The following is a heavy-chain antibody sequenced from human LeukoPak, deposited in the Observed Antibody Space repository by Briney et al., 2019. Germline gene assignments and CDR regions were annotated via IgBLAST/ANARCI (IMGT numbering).Heavy chain of an antibody. CDR3: ARLLTMVRGVYYYYYYMDV. V-gene: IGHV5-51*01. CDR1: GYSFTSYW. Sequence: GESLKICCKGSGYSFTSYWIGWVRQMPGKGLEWMGIIYPGDSDTRYSPSFQSQVTISADKSISTAYLQWSSLKASDTAMYYCARLLTMVRGVYYYYYYMDVWGKGTTVTVSS. D-gene: IGHD3-10*01. J-gene: IGHJ6*03. CDR2: IYPGDSDT.